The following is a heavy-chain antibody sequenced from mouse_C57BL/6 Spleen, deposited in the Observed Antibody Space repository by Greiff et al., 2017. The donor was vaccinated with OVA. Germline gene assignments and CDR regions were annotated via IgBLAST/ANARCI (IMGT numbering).Heavy chain of an antibody. CDR2: IDPETGGT. J-gene: IGHJ4*01. V-gene: IGHV1-15*01. Sequence: QVQLQQSGAELVRPGASVTLSCKASGYTFTDYEMHWVKQTPVHGLEWIGAIDPETGGTAYNQKFKGKAILTADKSSSTAYMELRSLTSEDSAVYYCTREVYYGNHYYAMDYWGQGTSVTVSS. CDR3: TREVYYGNHYYAMDY. CDR1: GYTFTDYE. D-gene: IGHD2-1*01.